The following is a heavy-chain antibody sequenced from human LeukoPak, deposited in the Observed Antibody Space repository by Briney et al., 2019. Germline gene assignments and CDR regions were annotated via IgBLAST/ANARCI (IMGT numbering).Heavy chain of an antibody. V-gene: IGHV3-33*06. D-gene: IGHD3-22*01. J-gene: IGHJ4*02. CDR1: AFNVDGVG. CDR2: VWFYGTKR. Sequence: GRSLRLSCAPAAFNVDGVGMHCGRQTPGKGLEWGAVVWFYGTKRDYAESVKGRFTISRDNSKNTVYMEMNRLRVGDSDIYYCAKDSEFNYDSSGYADYWGEGTLVIVS. CDR3: AKDSEFNYDSSGYADY.